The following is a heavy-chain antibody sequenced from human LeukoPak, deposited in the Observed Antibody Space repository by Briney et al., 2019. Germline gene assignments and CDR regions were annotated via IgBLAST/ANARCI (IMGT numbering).Heavy chain of an antibody. Sequence: ASVKVSCKASGYTFTGYYMHWVRPAPGQGLEWMGWINPNSGGTNYAQKFQGRVTMTRDKSISTAYMELSRLRSDDTAVYYCARGEDTASVPFDYWGQGTLVTVSS. CDR3: ARGEDTASVPFDY. V-gene: IGHV1-2*02. J-gene: IGHJ4*02. CDR2: INPNSGGT. D-gene: IGHD5-18*01. CDR1: GYTFTGYY.